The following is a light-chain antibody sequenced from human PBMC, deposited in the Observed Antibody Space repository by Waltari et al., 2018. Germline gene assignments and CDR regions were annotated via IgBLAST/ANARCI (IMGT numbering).Light chain of an antibody. J-gene: IGKJ2*01. CDR3: QQHGTSPFT. V-gene: IGKV3-20*01. CDR2: GAS. CDR1: QSVSSSY. Sequence: EIVLTQSPGTLSLSTGERATLSCRASQSVSSSYLAWYQQKPGQAPRLLIYGASSRATGIPDRISGSGSGTDFTLTLSSLEPEDFAVYYCQQHGTSPFTFGQGTKVEIK.